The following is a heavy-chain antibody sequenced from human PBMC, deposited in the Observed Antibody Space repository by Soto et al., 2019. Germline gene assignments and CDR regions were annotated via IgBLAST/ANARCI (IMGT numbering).Heavy chain of an antibody. D-gene: IGHD3-22*01. CDR2: ISYDGSNK. J-gene: IGHJ3*02. V-gene: IGHV3-30*18. CDR1: GFTFSSYG. Sequence: GGSLRLSCAASGFTFSSYGMHWVRQAPGKGLEWVAVISYDGSNKYYADSVKGRFTISRDNSKNTLYLQMNSLRAEDTAVYYCSKDLGDDRSGYSAFDIWGQGTMVTGS. CDR3: SKDLGDDRSGYSAFDI.